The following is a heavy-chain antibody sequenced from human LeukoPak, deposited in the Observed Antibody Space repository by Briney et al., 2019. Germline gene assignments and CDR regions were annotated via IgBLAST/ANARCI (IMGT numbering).Heavy chain of an antibody. J-gene: IGHJ3*02. Sequence: GGSLRLSCEASGFTFGSYEMNWVRQAPGKGLEWVSYISSSGSPIYYADSVKGRFTISRDNAKNSLYLQMNSLRAEDTAVYYCARVREDPWNSAPHAFDIWGQGTMVTVSS. CDR1: GFTFGSYE. CDR3: ARVREDPWNSAPHAFDI. CDR2: ISSSGSPI. D-gene: IGHD1-1*01. V-gene: IGHV3-48*03.